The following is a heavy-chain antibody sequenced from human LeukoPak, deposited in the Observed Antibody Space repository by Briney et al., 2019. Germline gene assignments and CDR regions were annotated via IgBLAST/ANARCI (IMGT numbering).Heavy chain of an antibody. V-gene: IGHV4-59*08. CDR2: VYYTGST. CDR3: ARHFAYSSSSYFDY. J-gene: IGHJ4*02. Sequence: SETLSLTCSVSGGSVSNYYWSWIRQPPGKGLEWIGSVYYTGSTNYNPSLKGRVTMFEDKSKNQFSLRLYSVTVADTAVYYCARHFAYSSSSYFDYWGQGSLVTVSS. CDR1: GGSVSNYY. D-gene: IGHD6-6*01.